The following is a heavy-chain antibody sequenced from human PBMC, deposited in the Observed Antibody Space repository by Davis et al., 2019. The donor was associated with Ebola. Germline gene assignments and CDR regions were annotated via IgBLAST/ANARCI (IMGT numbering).Heavy chain of an antibody. CDR1: GGSIGSYY. CDR3: ARASYYYYGMDV. CDR2: IYYSGST. V-gene: IGHV4-59*01. J-gene: IGHJ6*02. Sequence: PSETLSLTCTVSGGSIGSYYWSWIRQPPGKELEWIGYIYYSGSTNYNPSLKSRVTISVDTSKNQFSLNLTSVTAADTAVYYCARASYYYYGMDVWGQGTTVTVSS.